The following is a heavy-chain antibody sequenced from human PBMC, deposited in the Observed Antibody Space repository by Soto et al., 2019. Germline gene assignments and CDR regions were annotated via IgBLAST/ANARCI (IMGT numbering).Heavy chain of an antibody. Sequence: QLQLQESGPGLVKPSETLSLTCTVSGGSISSGSYFWGCIRQPPGKGLEWIGTVYYSGSTYYNPSLRSRVTISVDTSNNQFSLKLNTVTAADTAVYYCVRRGGAVAGTSRFDSWGQGMLVTVSS. J-gene: IGHJ4*02. CDR3: VRRGGAVAGTSRFDS. CDR1: GGSISSGSYF. CDR2: VYYSGST. V-gene: IGHV4-39*01. D-gene: IGHD6-19*01.